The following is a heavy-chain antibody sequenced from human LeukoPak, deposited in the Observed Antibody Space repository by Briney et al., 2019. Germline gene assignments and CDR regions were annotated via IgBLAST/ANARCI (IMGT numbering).Heavy chain of an antibody. V-gene: IGHV1-46*01. J-gene: IGHJ4*02. Sequence: ASVKVSCKASGYTFTSYYMHWVRQAPGQGLEWMGIINPSGGSTSYAQKFQGRVTITRDTSASTAYMELSSLRSKDTAVYYCARDRGSGWVLDFDYWGQGTLVTVSS. CDR2: INPSGGST. CDR1: GYTFTSYY. D-gene: IGHD6-19*01. CDR3: ARDRGSGWVLDFDY.